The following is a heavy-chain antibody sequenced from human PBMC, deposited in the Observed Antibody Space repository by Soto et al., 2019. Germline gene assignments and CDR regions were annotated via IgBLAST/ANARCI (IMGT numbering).Heavy chain of an antibody. Sequence: TSETLSLTCTVSGGSISSGGYYWSWIRQHPGKGLEWIGYIYYSGSTYYNPSLKSRVTISVDTSKNQFSLKLSSVTAADTAVYYCATLQDYYDSSGYPDYWGQGTLVTVSS. CDR1: GGSISSGGYY. D-gene: IGHD3-22*01. CDR3: ATLQDYYDSSGYPDY. V-gene: IGHV4-31*03. CDR2: IYYSGST. J-gene: IGHJ4*02.